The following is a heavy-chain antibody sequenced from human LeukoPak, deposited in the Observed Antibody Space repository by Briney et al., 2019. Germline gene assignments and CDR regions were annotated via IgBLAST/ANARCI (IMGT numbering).Heavy chain of an antibody. CDR3: VRYRDGEYDF. CDR1: GFIFSSHG. Sequence: GGSLRLSCAGSGFIFSSHGMIWVRQAPGKGLEWVANIKQDGSEKYYVDYVKGRFTISRDNTKSSMYLEMNSLRAEDTAVYYCVRYRDGEYDFWGQGSLVTVSS. CDR2: IKQDGSEK. J-gene: IGHJ4*02. V-gene: IGHV3-7*02. D-gene: IGHD4-17*01.